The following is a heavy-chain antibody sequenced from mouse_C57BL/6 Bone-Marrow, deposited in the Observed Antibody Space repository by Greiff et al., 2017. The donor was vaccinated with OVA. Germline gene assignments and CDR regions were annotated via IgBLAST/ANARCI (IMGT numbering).Heavy chain of an antibody. CDR1: GYTFTSYW. CDR2: IDPNSGGT. V-gene: IGHV1-72*01. CDR3: ARERGTTVDWYFDV. Sequence: VQLQESGAELVKPGASVKLSCKASGYTFTSYWMHWVKQRPGRGLEWIGRIDPNSGGTKYNEKFKSKATLTVDKPSSTAYMQLSSLTSEDSAVYYCARERGTTVDWYFDVWGTGTTVTVSS. J-gene: IGHJ1*03. D-gene: IGHD1-1*01.